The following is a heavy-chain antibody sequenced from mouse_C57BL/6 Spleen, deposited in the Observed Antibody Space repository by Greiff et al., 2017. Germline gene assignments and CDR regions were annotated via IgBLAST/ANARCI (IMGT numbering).Heavy chain of an antibody. Sequence: EVQLVESGPELVKPGASVKISCKASGYSFTGYYMNWVKQSPEKSLEWIGEINPSTGGTTYNQKFKAKATLTVDKSSSTAYMQLKSLTSEDSAVYYCARGGNYEGPWFAYWGQGTLVTVSA. D-gene: IGHD2-4*01. J-gene: IGHJ3*01. CDR3: ARGGNYEGPWFAY. CDR2: INPSTGGT. CDR1: GYSFTGYY. V-gene: IGHV1-42*01.